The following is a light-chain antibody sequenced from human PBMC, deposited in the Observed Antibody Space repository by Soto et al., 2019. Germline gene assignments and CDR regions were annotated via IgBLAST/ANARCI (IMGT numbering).Light chain of an antibody. CDR3: QQSHSIPWT. Sequence: DIQMTQSPSSLSASVGNRVTITCRASQTIIGYLNWYQQKPGKAPRLLINAASNLQSGVPSTFSGSGSGTDFTLTISSLQPEDFATYYCQQSHSIPWTFGQGTKVDIK. J-gene: IGKJ1*01. V-gene: IGKV1-39*01. CDR2: AAS. CDR1: QTIIGY.